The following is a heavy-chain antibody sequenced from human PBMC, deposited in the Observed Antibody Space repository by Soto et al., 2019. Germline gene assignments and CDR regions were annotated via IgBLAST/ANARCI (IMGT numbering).Heavy chain of an antibody. D-gene: IGHD6-19*01. Sequence: GGSLRLSCAASEFMFSAYLMSWVRQAPGKGLEWVANINQDGSEKYYPDSVKGRFAISRDNTKNLLSLQMNSLKAEDTAVYYCARGVVGVLVAGFDYWGQGTLVTVSS. CDR1: EFMFSAYL. CDR3: ARGVVGVLVAGFDY. V-gene: IGHV3-7*01. J-gene: IGHJ4*02. CDR2: INQDGSEK.